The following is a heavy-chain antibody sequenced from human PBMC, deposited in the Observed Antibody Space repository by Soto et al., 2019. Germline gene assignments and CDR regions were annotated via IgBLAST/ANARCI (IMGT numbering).Heavy chain of an antibody. CDR1: GFTFSSYA. CDR3: AKLIGLGYCSGGGCYSLAFDI. J-gene: IGHJ3*02. D-gene: IGHD2-15*01. CDR2: ISGSGGST. Sequence: PGGSLRLSCAASGFTFSSYAMSWVRQAPGRGLEWVSAISGSGGSTYYADSVKGRFTISRDNSKNTLYLQMNSLRAEDTAVYYCAKLIGLGYCSGGGCYSLAFDIWGQGTMVTVSS. V-gene: IGHV3-23*01.